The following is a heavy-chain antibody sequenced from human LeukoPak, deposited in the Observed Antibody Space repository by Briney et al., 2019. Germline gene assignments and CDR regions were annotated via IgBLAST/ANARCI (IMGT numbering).Heavy chain of an antibody. J-gene: IGHJ6*03. Sequence: GGSLRLSCAASGFTFSSYSMNWVRQAPGKGLEWVSYISSSSSTIYYADSVKGRFTISRDNAKNSLYLQMNSLRAEDTAVYYCARDATQQLVLCYYYYMDVWGKGTTVTVSS. D-gene: IGHD6-13*01. CDR2: ISSSSSTI. CDR3: ARDATQQLVLCYYYYMDV. CDR1: GFTFSSYS. V-gene: IGHV3-48*01.